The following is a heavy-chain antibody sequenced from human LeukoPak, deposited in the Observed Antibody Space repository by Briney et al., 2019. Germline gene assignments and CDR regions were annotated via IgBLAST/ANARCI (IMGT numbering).Heavy chain of an antibody. Sequence: GGSLRLSCAASGFTFSSYDMHWVRQATGKGLEWVSAIGTAGDTYYPGSVKGRFTISRENAKNSLYLQMNSLRAGDTAVYYCVRTGDEHGMDVWGQGTTVTVSS. D-gene: IGHD7-27*01. CDR3: VRTGDEHGMDV. CDR2: IGTAGDT. V-gene: IGHV3-13*01. CDR1: GFTFSSYD. J-gene: IGHJ6*02.